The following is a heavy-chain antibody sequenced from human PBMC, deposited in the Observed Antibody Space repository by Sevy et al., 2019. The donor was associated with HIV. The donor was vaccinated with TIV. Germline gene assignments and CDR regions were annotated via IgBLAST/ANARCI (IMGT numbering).Heavy chain of an antibody. D-gene: IGHD2-21*01. CDR1: GFTFSSYA. V-gene: IGHV3-73*01. CDR3: TSTTYCGGDCYSYAFDI. Sequence: GGSLRLSCAASGFTFSSYAMNWVRQASGKGLEWVGRIRSKANSYATAYAASVKGRFTISRDDSKNTAYLQMNSLKTEDTAVYYCTSTTYCGGDCYSYAFDIWGQGTMVTVSS. CDR2: IRSKANSYAT. J-gene: IGHJ3*02.